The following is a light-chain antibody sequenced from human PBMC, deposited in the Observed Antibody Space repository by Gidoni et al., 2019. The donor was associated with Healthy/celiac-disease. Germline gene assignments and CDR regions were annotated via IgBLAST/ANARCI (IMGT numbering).Light chain of an antibody. CDR3: QQYYSTPYT. Sequence: DIVMTQSPDSLAVSLGERATINCKSSQSVLYSSNNKNYLAWYQQKPGQPPKLLIYWASTRESGLPDRFSGSGSGTDFTLPISSLQAEDVAVYYCQQYYSTPYTFGQGTKLEIK. CDR2: WAS. CDR1: QSVLYSSNNKNY. J-gene: IGKJ2*01. V-gene: IGKV4-1*01.